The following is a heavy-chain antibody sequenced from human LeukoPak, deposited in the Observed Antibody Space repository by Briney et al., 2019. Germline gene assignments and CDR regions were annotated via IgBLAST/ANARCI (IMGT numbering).Heavy chain of an antibody. CDR3: AHRSVINQH. V-gene: IGHV2-5*02. D-gene: IGHD3-16*02. CDR2: IYWDDDK. J-gene: IGHJ1*01. Sequence: SGPTLVNPTQTLTLTCTFSGFSLSTSGVAVGWVRQPPGKGLEWLALIYWDDDKRYTPSLKSRLTITKDTSKNQVVLTMTNMDPVDTATYYCAHRSVINQHWGQGTLVTVSS. CDR1: GFSLSTSGVA.